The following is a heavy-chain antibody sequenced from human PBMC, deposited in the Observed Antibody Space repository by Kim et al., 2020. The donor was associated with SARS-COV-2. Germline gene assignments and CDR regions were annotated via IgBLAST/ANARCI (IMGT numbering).Heavy chain of an antibody. J-gene: IGHJ1*01. CDR1: GGSISSYY. CDR3: ARPLGPYSSSPPGH. D-gene: IGHD6-13*01. Sequence: SETLSLTCTVSGGSISSYYWSWIRQPPGKGLEWIGYIYYSGSTNYNPSLKSRVTISVDTSKNQFSLKLSSVTAADTAVYYCARPLGPYSSSPPGHWGQGTLVTVSS. V-gene: IGHV4-59*08. CDR2: IYYSGST.